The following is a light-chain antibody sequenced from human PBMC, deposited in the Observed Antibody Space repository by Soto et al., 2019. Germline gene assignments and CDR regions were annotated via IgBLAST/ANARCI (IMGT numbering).Light chain of an antibody. Sequence: DIQMTQSPSSLSASVGDRVIITCRASRDITDYLAWYQQKPGQVPKLLVYTASTLQSGVPSRFTASGSGTEFTLTISSLQPDDFATYYCQQYNSYSRTFGQGTKVDIK. CDR1: RDITDY. V-gene: IGKV1-27*01. J-gene: IGKJ1*01. CDR2: TAS. CDR3: QQYNSYSRT.